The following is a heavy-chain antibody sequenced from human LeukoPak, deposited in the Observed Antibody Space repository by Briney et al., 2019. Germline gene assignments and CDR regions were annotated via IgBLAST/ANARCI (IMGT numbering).Heavy chain of an antibody. V-gene: IGHV3-15*01. CDR2: IKSNSEGGTI. D-gene: IGHD1-26*01. CDR1: GLTFSNAW. Sequence: GGSLRLSCAASGLTFSNAWMSWVRQAPRKGLEWVGRIKSNSEGGTIDYAAPMKGRFTISRDDSKNTLYLQMNSLKAEDTAVYYCTSGSPFDYWGQGTLVTVSS. CDR3: TSGSPFDY. J-gene: IGHJ4*02.